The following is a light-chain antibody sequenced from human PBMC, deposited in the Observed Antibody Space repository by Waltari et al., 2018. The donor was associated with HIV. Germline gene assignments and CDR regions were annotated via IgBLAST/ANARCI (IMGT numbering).Light chain of an antibody. CDR2: EVN. CDR3: SSDVPTKNFCVL. V-gene: IGLV2-8*01. Sequence: QSALTQPPSASGSPGQSVTISCTGTSSDIGDSTTEPTYQQHPGKAPKLIISEVNKRASGVPDRFSGSKSGNMASLSVSGLQAEDEADYYCSSDVPTKNFCVLFGGWPKL. J-gene: IGLJ2*01. CDR1: SSDIGDSTT.